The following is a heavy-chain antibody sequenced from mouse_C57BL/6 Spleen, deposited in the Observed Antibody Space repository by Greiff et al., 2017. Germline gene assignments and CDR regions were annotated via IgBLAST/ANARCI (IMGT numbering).Heavy chain of an antibody. V-gene: IGHV3-6*01. CDR2: ISYDGSN. CDR1: GYSITSGYY. CDR3: ARDGGYGTGFAY. D-gene: IGHD2-10*02. Sequence: EVQLQQSGPGLVKPSQSLSLTCSVTGYSITSGYYWNWIRQFPGNKLEWMGYISYDGSNNYNPSLKNRISITRDTSKNQFFLKLNSVTTEDTATYYCARDGGYGTGFAYWGQGTLVTVSA. J-gene: IGHJ3*01.